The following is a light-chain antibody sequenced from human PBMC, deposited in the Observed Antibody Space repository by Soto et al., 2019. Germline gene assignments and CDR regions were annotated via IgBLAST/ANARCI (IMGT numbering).Light chain of an antibody. V-gene: IGLV2-14*01. CDR3: SSYTSSLTLKV. CDR1: SSDVGGYNY. CDR2: DDS. Sequence: QSALTQPASVSGSPGQSITISCTGTSSDVGGYNYVYWYQQHPGTAPKLMIYDDSNRPSGVSNRFSGSKSGNTASLTISGLQAEDEADYYCSSYTSSLTLKVFGGGTKLTVL. J-gene: IGLJ2*01.